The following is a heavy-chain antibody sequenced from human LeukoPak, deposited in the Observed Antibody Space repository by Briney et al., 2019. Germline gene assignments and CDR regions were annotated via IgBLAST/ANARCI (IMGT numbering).Heavy chain of an antibody. CDR2: IYSGGST. D-gene: IGHD5-12*01. Sequence: GGSLRLSCAASGFTVSSNYMSWVRQAPGKGLERVSVIYSGGSTYYADSVKGRFTISRDNSKNTLYLQMNSLRAEDTAVYYCAREAAGYEESLYYFDYWGQGTLVTVSS. V-gene: IGHV3-66*01. CDR1: GFTVSSNY. J-gene: IGHJ4*02. CDR3: AREAAGYEESLYYFDY.